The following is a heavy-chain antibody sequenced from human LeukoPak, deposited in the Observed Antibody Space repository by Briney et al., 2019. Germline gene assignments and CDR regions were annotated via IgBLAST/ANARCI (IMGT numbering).Heavy chain of an antibody. Sequence: SVKVSCKASGGTFISYAISWVRQAPGQGLEWMGGIIPIFGTANYAQKFQGRVTITTDESTSTAYMELSSLRSEDTAVYYCARDLGTGSSWSNYYYMDVWGKGTTVTVSS. CDR3: ARDLGTGSSWSNYYYMDV. D-gene: IGHD6-13*01. CDR2: IIPIFGTA. V-gene: IGHV1-69*05. J-gene: IGHJ6*03. CDR1: GGTFISYA.